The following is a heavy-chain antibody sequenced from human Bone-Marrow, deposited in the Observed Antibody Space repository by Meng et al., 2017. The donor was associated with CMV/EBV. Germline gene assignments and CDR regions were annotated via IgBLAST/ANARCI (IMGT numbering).Heavy chain of an antibody. J-gene: IGHJ4*02. CDR1: GYTFTGYY. D-gene: IGHD6-19*01. CDR2: INPNSGGT. Sequence: ASVKVSCKASGYTFTGYYMHWERQAPGQGLEWMGWINPNSGGTNYAQKFQGRVTMTRDTSISTAYMELSRLRSDDTAVYYCARIKSAIAVAASFDYWGQGTLVTVSS. CDR3: ARIKSAIAVAASFDY. V-gene: IGHV1-2*02.